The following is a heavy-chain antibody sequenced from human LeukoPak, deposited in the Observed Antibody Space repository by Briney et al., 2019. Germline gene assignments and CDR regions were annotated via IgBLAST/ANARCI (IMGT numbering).Heavy chain of an antibody. D-gene: IGHD3-22*01. CDR2: IIPIFGTA. CDR3: ARVGSDHYYDSRGYYCFHY. CDR1: GGTFSSYA. V-gene: IGHV1-69*06. Sequence: SVKVSCKASGGTFSSYAISWVRQAPGQGLEWMGGIIPIFGTANYAQKFQGRVTITADKSTSTAYMELSSLRSEDTAVYYCARVGSDHYYDSRGYYCFHYWGQGTLLTVSA. J-gene: IGHJ4*02.